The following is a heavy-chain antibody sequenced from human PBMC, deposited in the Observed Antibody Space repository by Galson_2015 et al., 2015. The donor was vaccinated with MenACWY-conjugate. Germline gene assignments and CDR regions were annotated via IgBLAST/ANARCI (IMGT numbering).Heavy chain of an antibody. J-gene: IGHJ6*02. CDR2: IGTGGGT. V-gene: IGHV3-23*01. CDR1: GITFSSNA. D-gene: IGHD2-2*01. Sequence: SLRLSCAASGITFSSNAMNWVRQAPGKGLEWVSGIGTGGGTHYADSVKGRFTISRDNSKNMVYLQMNSLRAEDTAIYYCAKFKYSTSWSNTHGMDVWGQGTTATVSS. CDR3: AKFKYSTSWSNTHGMDV.